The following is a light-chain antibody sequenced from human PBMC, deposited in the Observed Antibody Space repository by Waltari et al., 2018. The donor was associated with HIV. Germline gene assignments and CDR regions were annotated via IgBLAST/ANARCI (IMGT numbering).Light chain of an antibody. V-gene: IGLV2-14*01. J-gene: IGLJ1*01. CDR3: SSYVVNSTPYV. Sequence: QSALTQPASVSGPPGQSITISCPGPSNDVGRSDFVPWYQHHPGKAPKLVIYEVTNRPSGISNRFSGSKSGNTASLTISGLQAEDEADYYCSSYVVNSTPYVFGSGTKVTVL. CDR2: EVT. CDR1: SNDVGRSDF.